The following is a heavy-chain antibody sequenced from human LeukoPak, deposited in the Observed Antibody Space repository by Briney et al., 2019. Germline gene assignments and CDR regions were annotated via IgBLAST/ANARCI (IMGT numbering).Heavy chain of an antibody. CDR1: GFSFSIYS. CDR3: ARGVTMVRGVREGTYYFDY. CDR2: ISHTGSTM. V-gene: IGHV3-48*04. D-gene: IGHD3-10*01. Sequence: QPGGSLRLSCAASGFSFSIYSLNWVRQAPGKGLEWVSYISHTGSTMSYADSVKGRFTISRDNAKNSLYLQMNSLRAEDTAVYYCARGVTMVRGVREGTYYFDYWGQGTLVTVSS. J-gene: IGHJ4*02.